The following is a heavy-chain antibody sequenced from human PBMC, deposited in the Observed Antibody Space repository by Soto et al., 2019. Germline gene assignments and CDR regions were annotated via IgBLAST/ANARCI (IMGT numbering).Heavy chain of an antibody. CDR2: LSYSGST. CDR1: GGSITGSSFS. J-gene: IGHJ4*02. CDR3: ARGLRWTRTFDF. V-gene: IGHV4-39*01. D-gene: IGHD3-16*01. Sequence: SETLSLTCSVSGGSITGSSFSWAWIRQSPGTGLHWIGSLSYSGSTYYNPSLEGRVAISADTSKNAFSLELKLMTAADTATYFCARGLRWTRTFDFWGRGTLVTVSS.